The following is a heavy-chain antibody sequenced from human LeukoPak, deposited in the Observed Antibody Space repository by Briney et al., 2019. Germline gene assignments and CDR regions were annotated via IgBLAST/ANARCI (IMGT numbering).Heavy chain of an antibody. CDR3: ARAGIVGATKLDP. D-gene: IGHD1-26*01. Sequence: SETLSLTCTVSGGSISSSSYYWGWIRQPPGKGLEWIGSIYYSGSTYYNPSLKSRVTISVDTSKNQFSLKLSSVTAADTAVYYCARAGIVGATKLDPWGQGTLVTVSS. J-gene: IGHJ5*02. CDR2: IYYSGST. CDR1: GGSISSSSYY. V-gene: IGHV4-39*07.